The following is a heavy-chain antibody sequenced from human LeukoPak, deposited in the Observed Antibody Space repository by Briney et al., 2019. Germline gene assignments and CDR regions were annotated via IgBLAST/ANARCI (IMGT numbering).Heavy chain of an antibody. CDR1: GFTFSSYA. CDR3: ARVARWMVLGYFDY. D-gene: IGHD2-21*01. V-gene: IGHV3-30-3*01. Sequence: PGRSLRLSCAASGFTFSSYAMHWVRQAPGKGLEWVAVISYDGSNKYYADSVKGRFTISRDNSKNTLYLQMNSLRAEDTAVYYCARVARWMVLGYFDYWGQGTLVTVSS. CDR2: ISYDGSNK. J-gene: IGHJ4*02.